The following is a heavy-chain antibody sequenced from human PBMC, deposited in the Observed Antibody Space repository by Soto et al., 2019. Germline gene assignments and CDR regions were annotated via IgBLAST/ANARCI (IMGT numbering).Heavy chain of an antibody. CDR3: AKGFIVVVTVLRPDDAFDV. Sequence: DVQLLESGGGLVQPGGSLRLACAASGFTFGNYAINWVRLAPGKGLEWVSGISGGGGSTYYADSVKGRFTIFRDTSKNTVFLQMKSLRADDTAVYYCAKGFIVVVTVLRPDDAFDVWGQGTMVTVSS. CDR1: GFTFGNYA. J-gene: IGHJ3*01. CDR2: ISGGGGST. V-gene: IGHV3-23*01. D-gene: IGHD2-21*02.